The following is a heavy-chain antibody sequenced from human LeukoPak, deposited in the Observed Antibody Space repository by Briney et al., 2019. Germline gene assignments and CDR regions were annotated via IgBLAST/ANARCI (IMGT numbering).Heavy chain of an antibody. D-gene: IGHD3-22*01. CDR3: ARSRTSYDSSGYYLGHAFDI. J-gene: IGHJ3*02. CDR1: GYTFTSYY. Sequence: ASVKVSCKASGYTFTSYYMHWVRQAPGQGLEWMGIINPSGGNTGYAQKFQGRITMTRNTSTSTAYMELSSLRSEDTAVYYCARSRTSYDSSGYYLGHAFDIWGQGTMVTVSS. V-gene: IGHV1-46*01. CDR2: INPSGGNT.